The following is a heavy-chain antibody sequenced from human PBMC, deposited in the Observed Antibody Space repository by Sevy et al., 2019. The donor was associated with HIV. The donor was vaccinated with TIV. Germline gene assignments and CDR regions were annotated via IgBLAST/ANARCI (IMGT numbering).Heavy chain of an antibody. CDR1: GEPFSGYY. J-gene: IGHJ4*02. V-gene: IGHV4-34*01. CDR2: INHSGIT. D-gene: IGHD6-6*01. CDR3: VRQDLATAAPRPY. Sequence: SETLSLTCTVHGEPFSGYYWSWIRQPPGKGLEWIGEINHSGITQYNPSLKSRVTLSVDTSKNHFSLKLSSVTAADTAVYYCVRQDLATAAPRPYWGQGSLVTVSS.